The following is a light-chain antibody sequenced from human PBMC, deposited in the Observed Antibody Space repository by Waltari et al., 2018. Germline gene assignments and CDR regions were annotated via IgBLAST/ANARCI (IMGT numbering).Light chain of an antibody. CDR3: QQVKSFPLT. Sequence: DIQLTQSPSFLSASVGDRVTITCRASQDISTSLTWYQQKPGKAPDLLIYGASNLKRGVPSRFSGSGSGTEFTLTISSLQPEDFATYSCQQVKSFPLTFGGGTKVEVK. CDR2: GAS. CDR1: QDISTS. V-gene: IGKV1-9*01. J-gene: IGKJ4*01.